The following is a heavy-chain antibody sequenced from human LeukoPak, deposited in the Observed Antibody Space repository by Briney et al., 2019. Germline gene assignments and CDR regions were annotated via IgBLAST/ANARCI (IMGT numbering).Heavy chain of an antibody. D-gene: IGHD3-16*01. J-gene: IGHJ4*02. V-gene: IGHV3-74*01. CDR2: INSDGSNT. CDR3: VSLLLG. Sequence: GGSLRLSCAASGFAFSGFWMHWVRQAPGKGLVWVSSINSDGSNTIYAESVKGRVTISRDNAKSTLYLQMTSLRAEDTAVYYCVSLLLGWGQGTLVTVSS. CDR1: GFAFSGFW.